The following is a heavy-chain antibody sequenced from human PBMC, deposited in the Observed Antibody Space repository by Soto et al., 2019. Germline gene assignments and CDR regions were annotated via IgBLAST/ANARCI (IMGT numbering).Heavy chain of an antibody. J-gene: IGHJ6*02. D-gene: IGHD2-2*01. CDR2: INSDGTTT. CDR3: ATDGSYAQHV. CDR1: EFTFSNTW. V-gene: IGHV3-74*01. Sequence: PVGSLRLSCAASEFTFSNTWMHWVRQAPGKGLVWVSHINSDGTTTTYADSVKGRFTISRDNAKNTVHLQMNSLRAEDTAVYYCATDGSYAQHVWGQGTTVTVSS.